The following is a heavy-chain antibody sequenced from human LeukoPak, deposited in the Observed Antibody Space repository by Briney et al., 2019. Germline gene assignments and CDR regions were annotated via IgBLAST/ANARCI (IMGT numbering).Heavy chain of an antibody. CDR3: ARVRYTVGYCSSTSCYGPLDY. CDR1: GYTFTSYD. J-gene: IGHJ4*02. Sequence: GASVKVSCKASGYTFTSYDINWVRQATGQGLEWMGWMNPNSGNTGYAQKFQGRVTITRNTSISTAYMELISLRSEDTAVYYCARVRYTVGYCSSTSCYGPLDYWGQGTLVTVSS. CDR2: MNPNSGNT. V-gene: IGHV1-8*03. D-gene: IGHD2-2*01.